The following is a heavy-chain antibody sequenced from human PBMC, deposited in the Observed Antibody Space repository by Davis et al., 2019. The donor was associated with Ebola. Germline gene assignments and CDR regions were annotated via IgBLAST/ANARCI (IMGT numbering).Heavy chain of an antibody. J-gene: IGHJ4*02. D-gene: IGHD2-8*02. CDR3: ARERGGWWQEKYYFDY. Sequence: GESLKISCAASGFTFSSYGMHWVRQAPGKGLEWVAVISYDGSNKYYADSVKGRFTISRDNSKNTLYLQMNSLRAEDTAVYYCARERGGWWQEKYYFDYWGQGTLVTVSS. CDR1: GFTFSSYG. CDR2: ISYDGSNK. V-gene: IGHV3-30*03.